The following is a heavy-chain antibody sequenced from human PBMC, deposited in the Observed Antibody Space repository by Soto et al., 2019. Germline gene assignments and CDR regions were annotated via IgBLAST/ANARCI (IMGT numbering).Heavy chain of an antibody. V-gene: IGHV4-31*03. CDR3: ARIDHWVLDY. CDR1: GGSISSGGYY. CDR2: IYYSGST. D-gene: IGHD3-10*01. J-gene: IGHJ4*02. Sequence: SETLSLTCTVSGGSISSGGYYWSWIRQHPGKGLEWIGYIYYSGSTYYNPSLKSRVTISVDTSKNQFSLKLSSVTAADTAVYYCARIDHWVLDYWGQGTLVTVSS.